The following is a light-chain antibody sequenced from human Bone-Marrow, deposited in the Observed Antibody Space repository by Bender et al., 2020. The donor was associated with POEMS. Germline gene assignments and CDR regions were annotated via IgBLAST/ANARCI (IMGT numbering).Light chain of an antibody. CDR2: EVT. V-gene: IGLV2-18*02. CDR1: SSDVGSYHR. J-gene: IGLJ2*01. CDR3: SSHTSSNIL. Sequence: QSALAQPPSVSGSLGQSVIISCTGTSSDVGSYHRVSWFQQSPGTGPKLIIYEVTKRPSGVPDRFSGSKSGSTASLTISGLQAEYEAHYYCSSHTSSNILFGGGTMLAVL.